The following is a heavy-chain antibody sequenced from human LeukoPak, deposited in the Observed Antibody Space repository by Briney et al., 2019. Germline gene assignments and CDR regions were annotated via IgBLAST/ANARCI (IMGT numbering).Heavy chain of an antibody. CDR1: GFIFSNYG. V-gene: IGHV3-23*01. CDR3: AKENPVGGTNYFDY. Sequence: GGSLRLSCAASGFIFSNYGMNWVRQAPGKGLEWVSAITGSGDSTYYADSVKGRFTISRDNSKNTLSLQMNSLRAEDTAVYYCAKENPVGGTNYFDYWGQGTLVTVPS. D-gene: IGHD1-26*01. J-gene: IGHJ4*02. CDR2: ITGSGDST.